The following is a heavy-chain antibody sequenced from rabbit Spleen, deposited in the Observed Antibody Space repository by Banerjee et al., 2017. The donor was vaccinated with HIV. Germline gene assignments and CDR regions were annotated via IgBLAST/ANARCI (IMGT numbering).Heavy chain of an antibody. J-gene: IGHJ4*01. Sequence: EESGGDLVKPGASLTLTCTASGVSFSISSYMCWVRQAPGKGLEWIACIDTSDCDTASANWPKGRFTISKASSTTVTLKVTSVTAADTATYFCASDDSGDGWIFNLWGQGTLVTVS. CDR3: ASDDSGDGWIFNL. D-gene: IGHD1-1*01. CDR1: GVSFSISSY. CDR2: IDTSDCDT. V-gene: IGHV1S40*01.